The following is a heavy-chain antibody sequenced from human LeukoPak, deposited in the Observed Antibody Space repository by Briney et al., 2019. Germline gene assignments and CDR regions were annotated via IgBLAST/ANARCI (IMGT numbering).Heavy chain of an antibody. J-gene: IGHJ3*02. CDR3: TRVRRSREIRPIKRGRCTNGVCDTLLGADDYVWGSYRSPHDAFDI. D-gene: IGHD3-16*02. CDR1: GGSISSGSYY. V-gene: IGHV4-61*02. Sequence: ASETLSLTCTVSGGSISSGSYYWGWIRQPAGKGLEWIGRIYTSGSTNDNPSLKSRVTMSVDTSKNQFSLKLSSVTAAYPAVYYCTRVRRSREIRPIKRGRCTNGVCDTLLGADDYVWGSYRSPHDAFDIWGQGTMVTVSS. CDR2: IYTSGST.